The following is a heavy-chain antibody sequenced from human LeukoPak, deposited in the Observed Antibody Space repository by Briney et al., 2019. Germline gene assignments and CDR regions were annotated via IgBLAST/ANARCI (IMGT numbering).Heavy chain of an antibody. V-gene: IGHV1-24*01. D-gene: IGHD1-26*01. CDR3: ATPRSGSYSPPFDY. CDR2: FDPEDGET. Sequence: GASVKVSCKVSGYTLTELSMHWVRQAPGKGLEWMGGFDPEDGETIYAQKFQGRVTMTEDTSTDTAYMELSSLRSEDTAVYYCATPRSGSYSPPFDYWGQGTLVNVSS. CDR1: GYTLTELS. J-gene: IGHJ4*02.